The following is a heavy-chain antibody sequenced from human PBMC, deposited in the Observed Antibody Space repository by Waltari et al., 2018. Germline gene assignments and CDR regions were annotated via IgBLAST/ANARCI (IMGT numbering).Heavy chain of an antibody. D-gene: IGHD3-16*02. CDR3: ARGYRYASSERFYLDY. V-gene: IGHV1-69*12. CDR2: FIPLSGSQ. CDR1: GLSIRGYT. Sequence: QVQLAQSGAEVQSPGSSVTISCTASGLSIRGYTSSWVRQAPGQGLEWMGGFIPLSGSQIYTKKFQGRLTITADGSTRTTVMELRNLRYEDTAVYFCARGYRYASSERFYLDYWGQGTPVIVSS. J-gene: IGHJ4*02.